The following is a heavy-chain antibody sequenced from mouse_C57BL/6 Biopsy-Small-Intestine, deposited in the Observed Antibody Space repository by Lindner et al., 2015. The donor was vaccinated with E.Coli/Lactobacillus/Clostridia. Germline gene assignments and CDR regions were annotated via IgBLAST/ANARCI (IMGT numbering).Heavy chain of an antibody. J-gene: IGHJ1*01. CDR2: ISANSGHT. CDR1: GYTFTSYP. CDR3: ARDQYSPDSYHYGMDV. D-gene: IGHD1-1*01. Sequence: SVKVSCKASGYTFTSYPISWVRQAPGQGLEWMGWISANSGHTNYAQKFQGRLTMTTDTSTSTAYMELWSLRSDDSAVYYCARDQYSPDSYHYGMDVWGLGTTVTVSS. V-gene: IGHV1-4*01.